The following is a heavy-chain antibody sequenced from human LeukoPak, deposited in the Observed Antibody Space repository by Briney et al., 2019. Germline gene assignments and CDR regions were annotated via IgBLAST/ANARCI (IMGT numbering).Heavy chain of an antibody. J-gene: IGHJ6*03. V-gene: IGHV1-8*03. CDR1: GYTFTSYD. Sequence: ASVKVSCKASGYTFTSYDINWVRQATGQGLEWMGWMNPNSGNTGYAQKFQGRVTITRNTSISTAYMELSSLRSDDTAVYYCAASSRIAVAGTFNHYYYYMDVWGKGTTVTVSS. D-gene: IGHD6-19*01. CDR2: MNPNSGNT. CDR3: AASSRIAVAGTFNHYYYYMDV.